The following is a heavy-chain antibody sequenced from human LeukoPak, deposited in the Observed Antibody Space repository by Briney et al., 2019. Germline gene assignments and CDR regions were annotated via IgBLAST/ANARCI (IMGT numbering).Heavy chain of an antibody. CDR3: ARSSGSYDGYYGVEV. J-gene: IGHJ6*02. Sequence: SGRSLRLSCGVSEFTFDDYVIHWVRQGPGKGLEWVAAMSWTSGSIAYADSVKGRFNIFRDNAQSSLYLQMNSLRAEDTAFYYCARSSGSYDGYYGVEVWSQGTTVIVSS. CDR1: EFTFDDYV. D-gene: IGHD6-19*01. CDR2: MSWTSGSI. V-gene: IGHV3-9*01.